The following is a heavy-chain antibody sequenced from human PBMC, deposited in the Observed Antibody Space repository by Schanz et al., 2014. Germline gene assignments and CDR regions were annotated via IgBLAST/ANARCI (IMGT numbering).Heavy chain of an antibody. J-gene: IGHJ3*02. CDR3: ARDGYSVVVISPTESFDI. CDR2: INSDGTKR. CDR1: GFTLSSYG. V-gene: IGHV3-33*08. Sequence: QVRLVESGGGVVQSGRSLRLSCAASGFTLSSYGMHWVRQAPGKGLEWVAFINSDGTKRFYADSVKSRFTISRDNSRNTLYLQINSLRAEDTAVYYCARDGYSVVVISPTESFDIWGQGTMVTVSP. D-gene: IGHD2-21*01.